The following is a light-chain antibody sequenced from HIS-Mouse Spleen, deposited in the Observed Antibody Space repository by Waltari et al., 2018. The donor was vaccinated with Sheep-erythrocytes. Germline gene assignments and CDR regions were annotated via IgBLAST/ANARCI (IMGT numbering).Light chain of an antibody. CDR3: QQYNSYPLT. CDR1: QSISSW. CDR2: TAS. Sequence: DIQMTQSPSTLSASVGDRVTITCRASQSISSWLAWYQQKPGKAPKLLIYTASSLESGVRSRFSGSGSGTEFTLTISSLQPDDFATYYCQQYNSYPLTFGGGTKVEIK. J-gene: IGKJ4*01. V-gene: IGKV1-5*03.